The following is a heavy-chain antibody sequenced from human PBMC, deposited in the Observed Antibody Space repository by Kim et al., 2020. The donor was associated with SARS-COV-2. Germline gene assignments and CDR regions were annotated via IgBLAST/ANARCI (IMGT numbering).Heavy chain of an antibody. Sequence: ASVKVSCKVSGYTLTELSMHWVRQAPGKGLEWMGGFDPEDGETIYAQKFQGRVTITEDTSTDTAYMELSSLRSEDTAVYYCATGIAASGYYYYYGMDVWG. CDR2: FDPEDGET. CDR3: ATGIAASGYYYYYGMDV. D-gene: IGHD6-13*01. J-gene: IGHJ6*02. CDR1: GYTLTELS. V-gene: IGHV1-24*01.